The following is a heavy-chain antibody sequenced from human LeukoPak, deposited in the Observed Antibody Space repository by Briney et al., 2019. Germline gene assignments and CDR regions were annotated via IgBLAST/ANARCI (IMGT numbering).Heavy chain of an antibody. V-gene: IGHV4-59*08. CDR1: GGSIRSYY. CDR3: ARVWGSGSSIDY. D-gene: IGHD3-10*01. CDR2: IYYSGNT. Sequence: SETLSLTCTVSGGSIRSYYWSWIRQPPGKGLGWIGYIYYSGNTNYNPSLKSRVTISVDTSKNQFSLKLSSVTAADTAVYYCARVWGSGSSIDYWGQGTLVTVPS. J-gene: IGHJ4*02.